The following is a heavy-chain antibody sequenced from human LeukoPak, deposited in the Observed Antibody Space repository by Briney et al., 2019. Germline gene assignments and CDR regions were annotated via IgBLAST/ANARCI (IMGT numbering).Heavy chain of an antibody. D-gene: IGHD3-3*01. CDR1: GGSISSYY. CDR3: ARDLVEHTYYDFWSGYWNYYGMDV. CDR2: IYYSGST. Sequence: SETLSLTCTVSGGSISSYYWSWIREPPGKGLEGIGYIYYSGSTNYSPSLESRVTLSVDTSKNQFSLKLSSVTAADTDVYYCARDLVEHTYYDFWSGYWNYYGMDVWGQGTTVTVSS. V-gene: IGHV4-59*01. J-gene: IGHJ6*02.